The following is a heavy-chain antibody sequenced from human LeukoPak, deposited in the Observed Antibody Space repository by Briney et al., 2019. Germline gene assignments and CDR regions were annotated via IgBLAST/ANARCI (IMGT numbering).Heavy chain of an antibody. CDR3: ARRIATRPWSPPFDY. V-gene: IGHV3-23*01. Sequence: GGSLGLSCVASGSTFSSYSMTWVRQAPGKGLEWVSAISGGGENTYYADSVKGRFIISRDNSKNTLYLQMHSLRAEDTAVYYCARRIATRPWSPPFDYWGQGTLVTVSS. D-gene: IGHD6-6*01. J-gene: IGHJ4*02. CDR2: ISGGGENT. CDR1: GSTFSSYS.